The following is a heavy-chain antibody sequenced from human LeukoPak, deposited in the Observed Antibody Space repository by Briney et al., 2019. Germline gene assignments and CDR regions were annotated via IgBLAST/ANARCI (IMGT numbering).Heavy chain of an antibody. J-gene: IGHJ6*03. V-gene: IGHV1-2*02. CDR2: INPNSGGT. Sequence: ASVKVSCKASGYTFTGYYMHWVRQAPGQRLEWMGWINPNSGGTNYAQKFQGRVTMTRDTSISTAYMELSRLRSDDTAVYYCARGDPRGSSSSGYYYYMDVWGKGTTVTVSS. CDR3: ARGDPRGSSSSGYYYYMDV. D-gene: IGHD6-6*01. CDR1: GYTFTGYY.